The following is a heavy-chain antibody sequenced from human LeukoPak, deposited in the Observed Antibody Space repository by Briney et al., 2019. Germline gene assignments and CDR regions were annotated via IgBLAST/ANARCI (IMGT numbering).Heavy chain of an antibody. D-gene: IGHD2-2*01. CDR2: IYTSGST. J-gene: IGHJ6*03. Sequence: SETLSLTCTVSGGSISSYYWSWIRQPPGKGLEWIGYIYTSGSTNYNPSLKSRVTISVDTSKNQFSLKLSSVTAADTAVYYCAGVIPTAKEGHYYYYLDVWGKRTTVTVSS. CDR1: GGSISSYY. CDR3: AGVIPTAKEGHYYYYLDV. V-gene: IGHV4-4*09.